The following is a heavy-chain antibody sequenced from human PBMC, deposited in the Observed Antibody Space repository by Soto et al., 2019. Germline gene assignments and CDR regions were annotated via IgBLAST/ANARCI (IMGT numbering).Heavy chain of an antibody. V-gene: IGHV3-48*02. Sequence: GGSLRLSCAASGFTFSSCSMNWFRQAPGKGLEWVSYISSSSSTIYYADSVKGRFTISRDNAKNSLYLQMHSLRDGDTAVYYCARVKVVTATDFWGQGTLVTVS. CDR3: ARVKVVTATDF. D-gene: IGHD2-21*02. J-gene: IGHJ4*02. CDR1: GFTFSSCS. CDR2: ISSSSSTI.